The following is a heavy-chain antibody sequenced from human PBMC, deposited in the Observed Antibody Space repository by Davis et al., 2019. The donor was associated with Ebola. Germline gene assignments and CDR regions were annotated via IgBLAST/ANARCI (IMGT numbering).Heavy chain of an antibody. Sequence: SETLSLTCPVSGASISSSYWSWIRQPPGKGLDWIGYVHYSGSTNYNPSLKSRLSMSVDTSKNQFSLKLSSVSAADAAIYYCARGGVNWFDPWGQGILVTVSS. V-gene: IGHV4-59*01. CDR2: VHYSGST. CDR1: GASISSSY. CDR3: ARGGVNWFDP. J-gene: IGHJ5*02.